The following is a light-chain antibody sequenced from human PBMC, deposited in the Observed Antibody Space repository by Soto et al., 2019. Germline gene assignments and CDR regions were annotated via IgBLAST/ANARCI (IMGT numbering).Light chain of an antibody. Sequence: EIVMTQSPDTLSVSPGQRAALSCWASESINSNLAWYQQKPGQSPRLLIYGASTRATGVPARFSGSGSGTEFSLTISSLQSEDFAVYYCQQYHNWPPWTFGQGTKVEI. CDR3: QQYHNWPPWT. CDR1: ESINSN. V-gene: IGKV3-15*01. J-gene: IGKJ1*01. CDR2: GAS.